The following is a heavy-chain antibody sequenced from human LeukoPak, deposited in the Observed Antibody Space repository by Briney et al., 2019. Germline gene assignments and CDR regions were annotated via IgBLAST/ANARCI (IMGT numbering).Heavy chain of an antibody. CDR2: ISYDGSNK. V-gene: IGHV3-30-3*01. J-gene: IGHJ4*02. Sequence: GRSLRLSCAASGFTFSSYAMHWVRQAPGKGLEWVAVISYDGSNKYYADSVKGRFTISRDNSKNTLYLQMNSLRAEDTAVYYCVRIRGEAAIDYWGQGTLVTVST. D-gene: IGHD3-10*01. CDR1: GFTFSSYA. CDR3: VRIRGEAAIDY.